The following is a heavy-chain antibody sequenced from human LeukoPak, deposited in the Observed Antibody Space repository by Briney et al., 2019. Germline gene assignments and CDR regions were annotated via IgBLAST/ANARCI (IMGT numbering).Heavy chain of an antibody. CDR3: ARQKGSRGPDIAARRTYYYYYYMDV. V-gene: IGHV4-30-4*01. CDR2: IYYSGST. Sequence: SETLSLTCTVSGGSISSGDYYWSWIRQPPGKGLEWIGYIYYSGSTYYNPSLKSRVTISVDTSKNQFSLKLSSVTAADTAVYYCARQKGSRGPDIAARRTYYYYYYMDVWGKGTTVTVSS. J-gene: IGHJ6*03. CDR1: GGSISSGDYY. D-gene: IGHD6-6*01.